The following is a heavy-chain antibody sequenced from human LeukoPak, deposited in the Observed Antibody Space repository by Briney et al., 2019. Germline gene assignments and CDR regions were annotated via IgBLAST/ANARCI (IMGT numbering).Heavy chain of an antibody. V-gene: IGHV1-18*01. CDR1: GYTFTSYD. CDR2: MNPNSGNT. D-gene: IGHD2-2*01. CDR3: ARGVPAAIDY. Sequence: ASVKVSCKASGYTFTSYDINWVRQATGQGLEWMGWMNPNSGNTNYAQKLQGRVTMTTDTSTSTAYMELRSLRSDDTALYYCARGVPAAIDYWGQGTLVTVSS. J-gene: IGHJ4*02.